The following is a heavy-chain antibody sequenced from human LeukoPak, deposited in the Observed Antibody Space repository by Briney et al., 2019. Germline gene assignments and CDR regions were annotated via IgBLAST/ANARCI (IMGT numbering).Heavy chain of an antibody. V-gene: IGHV2-5*01. Sequence: SGPTLVKPTQTLTLTCTFSGFSLSTSGVGVGWIRQPPGKALEWLALIYWNDDKRYSPSLKRRLTITKDTSKNQVVLTITNMDPVDTATYYCAHIPNYVWGSYRFDWFDPWGQGTLVSVSP. CDR2: IYWNDDK. J-gene: IGHJ5*02. CDR3: AHIPNYVWGSYRFDWFDP. CDR1: GFSLSTSGVG. D-gene: IGHD3-16*02.